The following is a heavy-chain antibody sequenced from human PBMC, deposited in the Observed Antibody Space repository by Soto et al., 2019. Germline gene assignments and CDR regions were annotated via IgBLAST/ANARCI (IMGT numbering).Heavy chain of an antibody. J-gene: IGHJ4*02. V-gene: IGHV4-31*03. CDR1: GGSISSGGYY. CDR2: IYYSGST. D-gene: IGHD6-19*01. Sequence: QVQLQESGPGLVKPSQTLSLTCTVSGGSISSGGYYWSWIRQHPGKGLEWIGYIYYSGSTYYNPSHKSRVTISVDTSKNQFSLKLSSVTAADTALYYCARDATGYSSGWYFDYWGQGTLVTVSS. CDR3: ARDATGYSSGWYFDY.